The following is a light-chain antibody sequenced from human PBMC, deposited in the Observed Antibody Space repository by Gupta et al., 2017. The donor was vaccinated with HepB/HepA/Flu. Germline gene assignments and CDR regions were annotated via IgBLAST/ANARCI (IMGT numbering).Light chain of an antibody. CDR3: QQDYLHGT. V-gene: IGKV1-5*03. J-gene: IGKJ2*02. CDR1: QSIRVH. CDR2: RAS. Sequence: DIQMTQSPSTLSASVGDRVTITCRASQSIRVHLAWYQQKPGKAPRLLIYRASTLQSGVPSRFSGSGSGTEFTLTSSSLQSDDFATYYCQQDYLHGTFGQGTMMDI.